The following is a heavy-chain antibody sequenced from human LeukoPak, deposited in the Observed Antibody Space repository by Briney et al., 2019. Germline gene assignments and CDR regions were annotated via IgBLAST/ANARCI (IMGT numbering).Heavy chain of an antibody. CDR3: ARGRTAYYGSGVDY. Sequence: SETLSLTCTVSGGSISSSSYYWVWIRQPPGKGLEWIGSIYYSGSTYYNPSLKSRVTISVDTSKNQFSLKLSSVTAADTAVYYCARGRTAYYGSGVDYWGQGTLVTVSS. CDR2: IYYSGST. J-gene: IGHJ4*02. CDR1: GGSISSSSYY. D-gene: IGHD3-10*01. V-gene: IGHV4-39*07.